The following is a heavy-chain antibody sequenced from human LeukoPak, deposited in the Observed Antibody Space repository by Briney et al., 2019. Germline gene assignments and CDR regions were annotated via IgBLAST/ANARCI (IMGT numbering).Heavy chain of an antibody. V-gene: IGHV1-58*02. CDR2: IVVGSGNT. Sequence: SVKVSCKASGFTFTSSAMQWVRQARGQRLEWIGWIVVGSGNTNYAQKFQERVTITRDMSTSTAYMELSSLRSEDTAVYYCAADKEVLLWFGESPDAFDIWGQGTMVTVSS. CDR1: GFTFTSSA. D-gene: IGHD3-10*01. J-gene: IGHJ3*02. CDR3: AADKEVLLWFGESPDAFDI.